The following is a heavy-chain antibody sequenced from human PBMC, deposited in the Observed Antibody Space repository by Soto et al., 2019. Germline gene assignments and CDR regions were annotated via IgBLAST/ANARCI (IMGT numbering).Heavy chain of an antibody. D-gene: IGHD2-2*01. CDR3: TRDARAMTPAAQDGFDI. CDR2: IKTDGSTT. J-gene: IGHJ3*02. V-gene: IGHV3-74*01. CDR1: GFTFSSSW. Sequence: VQLVESGGGLVQPGGSLRLSCEASGFTFSSSWMHWVRQAPGKGLVWVSRIKTDGSTTSYTDSVKGRFTISRDNATNTLYLQMDSLRAEDTAVYYCTRDARAMTPAAQDGFDIWGQGTMVTVSS.